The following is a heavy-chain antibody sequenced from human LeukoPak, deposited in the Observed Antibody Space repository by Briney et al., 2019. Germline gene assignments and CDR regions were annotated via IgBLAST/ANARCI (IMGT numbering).Heavy chain of an antibody. CDR3: ARGGPHHGFDI. Sequence: GASVKASCKASGYTFTDYYMHWVRQAPGQGLEWMGWIVTNNGATNYAQNFKGRVTMTRDTSVSTGYVEVSGLRSDDTAVYYCARGGPHHGFDIWAQGTMVTVSS. CDR1: GYTFTDYY. V-gene: IGHV1-2*02. CDR2: IVTNNGAT. J-gene: IGHJ3*02.